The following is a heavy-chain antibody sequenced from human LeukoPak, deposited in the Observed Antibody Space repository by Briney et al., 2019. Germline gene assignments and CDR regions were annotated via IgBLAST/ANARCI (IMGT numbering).Heavy chain of an antibody. D-gene: IGHD5/OR15-5a*01. CDR2: IYYSGST. J-gene: IGHJ5*02. V-gene: IGHV4-59*08. CDR3: ARGLDWFDP. Sequence: SETLSLTCTVSGGSISSYYWSWIRQPPGKGLEWIGYIYYSGSTYYNPSLKSRVTISVDTSKNQFSLKLTSVTAADTAVYYCARGLDWFDPWGQGILVTVSS. CDR1: GGSISSYY.